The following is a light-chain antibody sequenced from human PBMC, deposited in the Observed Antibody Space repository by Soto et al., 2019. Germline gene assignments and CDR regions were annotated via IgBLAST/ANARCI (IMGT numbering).Light chain of an antibody. CDR3: QQSYSTPPYT. CDR2: DAS. J-gene: IGKJ2*01. CDR1: QSISSY. V-gene: IGKV1-39*01. Sequence: DIQMTQSPSSLSASVGDIVTITCRASQSISSYLNWYQQKPGKAPKLLIYDASSLQSGVPSRFSGSGSGTDFTLTISSLQPEDFATYYCQQSYSTPPYTFGQGTKLEIK.